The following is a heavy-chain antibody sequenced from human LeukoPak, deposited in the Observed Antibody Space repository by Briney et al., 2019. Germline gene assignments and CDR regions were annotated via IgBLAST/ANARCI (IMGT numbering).Heavy chain of an antibody. V-gene: IGHV3-30*18. J-gene: IGHJ4*02. CDR1: GFTFSSYG. D-gene: IGHD3-10*01. Sequence: GGSLRLSCAASGFTFSSYGMHWVRQAPGKGLEWVAVISYDGSNKYYADSVKGRFTISRDNSKNTLYLQMNSLRAEDTAVYYCAKDQEDLYYYGSGSYYPDYWGQGTLVTVSS. CDR2: ISYDGSNK. CDR3: AKDQEDLYYYGSGSYYPDY.